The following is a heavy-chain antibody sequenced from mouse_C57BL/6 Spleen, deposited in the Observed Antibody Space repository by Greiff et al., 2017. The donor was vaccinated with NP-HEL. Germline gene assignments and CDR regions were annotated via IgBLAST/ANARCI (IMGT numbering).Heavy chain of an antibody. J-gene: IGHJ4*01. CDR3: ARYYESAMDY. D-gene: IGHD2-4*01. CDR2: IYPGDGNT. V-gene: IGHV1-80*01. CDR1: GYAFSSYW. Sequence: QVQLKESGAELVKPGASVKISCKASGYAFSSYWMNWVKQRPGKGLEWIGQIYPGDGNTNYNGKFKGKATLTADKSSSTAYMQLSSLTSEDSAVYFCARYYESAMDYWGQGTSVTVSS.